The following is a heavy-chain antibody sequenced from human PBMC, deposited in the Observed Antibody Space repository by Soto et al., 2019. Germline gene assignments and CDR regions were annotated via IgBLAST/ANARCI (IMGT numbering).Heavy chain of an antibody. V-gene: IGHV4-4*07. D-gene: IGHD2-2*01. CDR2: IYTSGST. CDR1: GGSISSYY. CDR3: ARDLLRAVVPAAMGWFDP. J-gene: IGHJ5*02. Sequence: SETLSLTCTVSGGSISSYYWSWIRQPAGKGLEWIGRIYTSGSTNYNPSLKSRVTMSVDTSKNQFSLKLSSATAADTAVYYCARDLLRAVVPAAMGWFDPWGQGTLVTVSS.